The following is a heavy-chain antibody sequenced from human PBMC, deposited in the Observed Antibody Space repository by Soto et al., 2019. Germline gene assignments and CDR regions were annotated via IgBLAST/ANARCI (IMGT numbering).Heavy chain of an antibody. Sequence: SETLCLTCAVYGGSFSGYYWSWIRQPPGKGLEWIGEINHSGSTNYNPSLKSRVTISVDTSKNQFSLKLSSVTAADTAVYYCERVAGTGENGKSNRFDPWGQGTLDTVSA. CDR3: ERVAGTGENGKSNRFDP. V-gene: IGHV4-34*01. D-gene: IGHD1-1*01. CDR1: GGSFSGYY. J-gene: IGHJ5*02. CDR2: INHSGST.